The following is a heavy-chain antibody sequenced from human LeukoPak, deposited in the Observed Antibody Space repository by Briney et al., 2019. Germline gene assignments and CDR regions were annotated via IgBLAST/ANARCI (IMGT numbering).Heavy chain of an antibody. Sequence: SGPALVKPTQTLTLTCTFSGFSLSTRGMCVSWIRQPPGKALEWLSRIDWDDDKYYNTSLKTRLTISKDTSENQVVLRMTNMDPVDTATYYCARTTFYYDSSDYSYYYMDVWGKGTTVTISS. V-gene: IGHV2-70*11. D-gene: IGHD3-22*01. CDR1: GFSLSTRGMC. J-gene: IGHJ6*03. CDR2: IDWDDDK. CDR3: ARTTFYYDSSDYSYYYMDV.